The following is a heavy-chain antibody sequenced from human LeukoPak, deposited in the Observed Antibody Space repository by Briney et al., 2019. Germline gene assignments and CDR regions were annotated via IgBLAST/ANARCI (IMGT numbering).Heavy chain of an antibody. V-gene: IGHV3-23*01. CDR2: INGSGGST. CDR1: GFTFSSYS. CDR3: ARDLLWTTLVTLYYYYGMDV. D-gene: IGHD4-23*01. Sequence: PGGSLRLSCAASGFTFSSYSMSWVRQAPGKGLEWVAAINGSGGSTYYVDSVKGRFTISRDNAKNTLYLQMNSLRAEDTAVYYCARDLLWTTLVTLYYYYGMDVWGQGTTVTVSS. J-gene: IGHJ6*02.